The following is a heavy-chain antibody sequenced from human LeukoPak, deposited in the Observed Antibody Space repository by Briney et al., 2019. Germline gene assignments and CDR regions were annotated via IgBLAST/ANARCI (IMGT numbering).Heavy chain of an antibody. D-gene: IGHD3-16*01. CDR1: GGSISSSSYY. CDR2: IYYSGST. J-gene: IGHJ3*02. CDR3: ARSDSWGLSLGAFDI. Sequence: MPSETLSLTCTVSGGSISSSSYYWGWIRQPPGKGLEWIGSIYYSGSTYYNPSLKSRVTISVDTSKNQFSLKLSSVTAADTAVYYCARSDSWGLSLGAFDIWGQGTMVTVSS. V-gene: IGHV4-39*01.